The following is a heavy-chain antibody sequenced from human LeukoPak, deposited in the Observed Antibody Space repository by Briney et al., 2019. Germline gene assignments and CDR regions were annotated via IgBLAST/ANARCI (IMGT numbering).Heavy chain of an antibody. Sequence: GGSLRLSCAASGFTFSSYAMSWVRQAPGKGLEWVSAISGSGGSTYYADSVKGRFTISRDNSKNTLYLQMNSLRAEDTAVYYCARGQTGYSSGWLEMYDAFDIWGQGTMVTVSS. CDR1: GFTFSSYA. V-gene: IGHV3-23*01. CDR2: ISGSGGST. J-gene: IGHJ3*02. CDR3: ARGQTGYSSGWLEMYDAFDI. D-gene: IGHD6-19*01.